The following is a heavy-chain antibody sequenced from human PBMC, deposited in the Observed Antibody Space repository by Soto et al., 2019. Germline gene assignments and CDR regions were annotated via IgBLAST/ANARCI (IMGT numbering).Heavy chain of an antibody. J-gene: IGHJ4*02. Sequence: SETLSLTCTVSGGSISSYYWSWIRQPPGKGLEWIGYIYYSGSTNYNPSLKSRVTISVDTSKNQFSLKLSSVTAADTAVYYCARARRDPFNIPRFDYWGQGTLVTVSS. CDR3: ARARRDPFNIPRFDY. V-gene: IGHV4-59*01. CDR2: IYYSGST. CDR1: GGSISSYY.